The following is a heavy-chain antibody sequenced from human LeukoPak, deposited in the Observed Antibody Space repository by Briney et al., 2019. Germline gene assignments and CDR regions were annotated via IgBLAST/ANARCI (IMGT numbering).Heavy chain of an antibody. Sequence: ASVKVSCKASGYTFTGYYIHWVRQPPGQGLEWMGWINPNSGGTNYAQKFQGRVTTTTDTLISTAYTELSRLRSDDTAVYYCARDPYRIVADGPRVDGSFDFWGRGTLVTVSS. D-gene: IGHD6-13*01. CDR1: GYTFTGYY. CDR3: ARDPYRIVADGPRVDGSFDF. CDR2: INPNSGGT. J-gene: IGHJ2*01. V-gene: IGHV1-2*02.